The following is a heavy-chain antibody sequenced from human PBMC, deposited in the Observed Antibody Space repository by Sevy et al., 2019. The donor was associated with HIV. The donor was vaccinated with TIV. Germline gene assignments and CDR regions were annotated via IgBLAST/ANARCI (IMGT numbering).Heavy chain of an antibody. CDR3: ARAMTTYDYYYGMDV. D-gene: IGHD4-4*01. J-gene: IGHJ6*02. Sequence: LSLTCAASGFTFSSYSMNWVRQAPGKGLEWVSSISSSSSYICYADSVKGRFTISRDNAKNSLYLQMNSLRAEDTAVYYCARAMTTYDYYYGMDVWGQGTTVTVSS. V-gene: IGHV3-21*01. CDR2: ISSSSSYI. CDR1: GFTFSSYS.